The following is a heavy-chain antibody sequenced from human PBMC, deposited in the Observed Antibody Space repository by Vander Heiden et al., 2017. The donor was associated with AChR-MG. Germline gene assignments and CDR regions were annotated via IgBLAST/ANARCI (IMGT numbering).Heavy chain of an antibody. D-gene: IGHD1-26*01. Sequence: EVQLVESGGGLIQPGGSLRLSCAASGFTVSSNYLSWVRQAPGKGLEWVSVIYSGGSTYYADSVKGRFTISRDNSKNTLYLQMNSLRAEDTAVYYCAREGSAESYGDSPGTYYYYYYGMDVWGQGTTVTVSS. CDR3: AREGSAESYGDSPGTYYYYYYGMDV. J-gene: IGHJ6*02. CDR2: IYSGGST. V-gene: IGHV3-53*01. CDR1: GFTVSSNY.